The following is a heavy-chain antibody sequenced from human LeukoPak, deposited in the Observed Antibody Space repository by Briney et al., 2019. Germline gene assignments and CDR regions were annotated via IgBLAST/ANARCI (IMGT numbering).Heavy chain of an antibody. J-gene: IGHJ3*02. D-gene: IGHD3-22*01. V-gene: IGHV1-2*02. Sequence: ASVKVSCKASGYTFTGYYMHWVRQAPGQGLEWMGWINPNSGGTNYAQKFQGRVTMTRDTSISTAYMELSRLRSDDTAVYYCARDYYYDSSGYYVVRGGAFDIWGQGTMVTVSS. CDR1: GYTFTGYY. CDR3: ARDYYYDSSGYYVVRGGAFDI. CDR2: INPNSGGT.